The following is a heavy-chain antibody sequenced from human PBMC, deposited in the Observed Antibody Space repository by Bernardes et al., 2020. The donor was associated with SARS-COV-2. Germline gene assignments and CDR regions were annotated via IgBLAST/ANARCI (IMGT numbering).Heavy chain of an antibody. V-gene: IGHV1-2*02. Sequence: ASVKVSCKASGYTFTGYYIHWVRQAPGQGLEWMGWIFPKSGDTNYAQTFQGRVTMTRDTSISTAHMELNRLNSDDTALYYCAAVTWSQYDDFDMWGQGTMVTVSS. D-gene: IGHD3-3*01. CDR1: GYTFTGYY. J-gene: IGHJ3*02. CDR2: IFPKSGDT. CDR3: AAVTWSQYDDFDM.